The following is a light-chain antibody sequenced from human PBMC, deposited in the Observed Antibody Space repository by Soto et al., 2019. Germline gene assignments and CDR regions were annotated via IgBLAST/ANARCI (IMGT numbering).Light chain of an antibody. Sequence: IVLSQSPATLSVSPGERATLSCRASQSVSSNLAWYQQKPGQAPRLLIYGASTRATGIPARFSGSGSGTEFTLTISSLKSEDFAVYYCQQYNNWPPWTFGQGTKVDI. CDR1: QSVSSN. V-gene: IGKV3-15*01. J-gene: IGKJ1*01. CDR2: GAS. CDR3: QQYNNWPPWT.